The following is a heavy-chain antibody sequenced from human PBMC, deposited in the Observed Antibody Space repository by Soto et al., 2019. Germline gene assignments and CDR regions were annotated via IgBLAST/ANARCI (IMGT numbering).Heavy chain of an antibody. CDR1: GGSISSGDYY. CDR3: ARDQIKSGSEGYYYYMDV. V-gene: IGHV4-61*08. J-gene: IGHJ6*03. Sequence: PSETLSLTCTVSGGSISSGDYYWSWIRQPPGKGLEWIGYIYYSGVTNYNPSLKSRVTISVDTSKKQFSLKVSSVTAVDTALYYCARDQIKSGSEGYYYYMDVWGNGTTVTVSS. D-gene: IGHD3-3*01. CDR2: IYYSGVT.